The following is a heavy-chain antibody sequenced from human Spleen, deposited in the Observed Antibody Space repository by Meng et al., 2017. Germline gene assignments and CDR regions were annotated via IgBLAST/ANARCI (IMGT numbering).Heavy chain of an antibody. V-gene: IGHV4-34*01. CDR3: ARGRRTTYIAAAGGWSDY. D-gene: IGHD6-13*01. J-gene: IGHJ4*02. CDR1: GGSFSGYS. Sequence: QGQLPQGGAGLLKPSETLSLTCAVYGGSFSGYSWSWVRQPPGKGLEWIGEINHSGTTNYNPSLKSRVTISVDTSKNQFSLKLSSVTAADTAVYYCARGRRTTYIAAAGGWSDYWGQGTLVTVSS. CDR2: INHSGTT.